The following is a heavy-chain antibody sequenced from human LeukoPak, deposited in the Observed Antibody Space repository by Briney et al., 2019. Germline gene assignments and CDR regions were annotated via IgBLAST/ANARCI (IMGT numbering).Heavy chain of an antibody. Sequence: SETLSLTCTVSGDSISDYYRGWIRQPPGKGLEWIGYFHNSGTSTYNPSLKSRVTISADTSKNQFSLKLNSLTTADTAVYYCTRGAGWLIDYWGQGILVTVSS. CDR3: TRGAGWLIDY. CDR2: FHNSGTS. J-gene: IGHJ4*02. D-gene: IGHD3-16*01. V-gene: IGHV4-59*01. CDR1: GDSISDYY.